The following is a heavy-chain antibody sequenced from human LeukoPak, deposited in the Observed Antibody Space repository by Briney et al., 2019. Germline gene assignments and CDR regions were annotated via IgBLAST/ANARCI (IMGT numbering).Heavy chain of an antibody. CDR3: ARMITGKFDY. CDR2: INPANGHT. CDR1: GDSLTNFA. D-gene: IGHD3-16*01. Sequence: GASVKVSCKTSGDSLTNFALHWVRQAPGQRFEWMGWINPANGHTRYSEKFQGRVTITGDTSANTAYMELSSLRSEDTAVYYCARMITGKFDYWGQGALVTVSS. J-gene: IGHJ4*02. V-gene: IGHV1-3*01.